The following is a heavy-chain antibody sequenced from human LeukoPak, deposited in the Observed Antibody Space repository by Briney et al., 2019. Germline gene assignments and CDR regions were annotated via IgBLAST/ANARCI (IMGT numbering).Heavy chain of an antibody. J-gene: IGHJ4*02. CDR2: IYYSGST. CDR3: ARLRMITFGGVIDAHFDY. CDR1: GGSFSGYY. V-gene: IGHV4-59*08. D-gene: IGHD3-16*02. Sequence: SETLSLTCAVYGGSFSGYYWSWIRQPPGKGLEWIGYIYYSGSTNYNPSLKSRVTISVDTSKNQFSLKLSSVTAADTAVYYCARLRMITFGGVIDAHFDYWGQGTLVTVSS.